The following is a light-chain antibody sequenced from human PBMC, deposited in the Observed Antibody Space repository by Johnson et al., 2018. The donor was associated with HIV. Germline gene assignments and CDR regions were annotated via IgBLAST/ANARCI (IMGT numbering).Light chain of an antibody. V-gene: IGLV1-51*02. CDR3: ATWDSSLGAHYV. CDR2: ENN. Sequence: QSVLTQPPSVSAAPGQKVTISCSGSNSNIGNNYISWYQQHPGTAPKLLIYENNKRPSGIPDRFSDSKSGTSATLDITGLQTGDEADYYCATWDSSLGAHYVFGTGTKVTVL. CDR1: NSNIGNNY. J-gene: IGLJ1*01.